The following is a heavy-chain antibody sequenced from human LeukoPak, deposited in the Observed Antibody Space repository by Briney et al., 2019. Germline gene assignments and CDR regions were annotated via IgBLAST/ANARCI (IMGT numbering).Heavy chain of an antibody. CDR2: IDYSGST. CDR1: GASGSGIAYY. J-gene: IGHJ4*02. CDR3: ARQTGSGLFILP. Sequence: PSETLSLTSTVSGASGSGIAYYRGWIGQPPGKRLERIGNIDYSGSTYYNESIDSRITISIDRSKHQFSLKLNSVTAADTAVYYCARQTGSGLFILPGGQGTLVTVSS. V-gene: IGHV4-39*01. D-gene: IGHD3-10*01.